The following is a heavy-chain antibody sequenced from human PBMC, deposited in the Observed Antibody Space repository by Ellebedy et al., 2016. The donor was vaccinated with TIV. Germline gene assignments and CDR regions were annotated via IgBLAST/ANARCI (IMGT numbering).Heavy chain of an antibody. V-gene: IGHV4-61*02. CDR1: GDSINNNDYY. J-gene: IGHJ6*03. CDR2: IYSSGNT. CDR3: ARGARYYYYMDV. Sequence: SETLSLXXTVSGDSINNNDYYWSWIRQPAGKGLEWIGRIYSSGNTNYNPSLRSRVTMSLDTSKNQISLKVSSVTAADTAVYYCARGARYYYYMDVWGKGTTVTVSS.